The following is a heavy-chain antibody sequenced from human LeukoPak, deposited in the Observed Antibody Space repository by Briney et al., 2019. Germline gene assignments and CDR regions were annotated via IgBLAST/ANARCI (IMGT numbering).Heavy chain of an antibody. CDR3: ARVATFGVVIGFDY. J-gene: IGHJ4*02. CDR1: GFTFSSYS. CDR2: ISSSSSYI. Sequence: PGGSLRLSCAASGFTFSSYSMNWVRQAPGKGLEWVSSISSSSSYIYYADSVKGRFTISRGNAKNSLYLQMNSLRAEDTAVYYCARVATFGVVIGFDYWGQGTLVTVSS. D-gene: IGHD3-3*01. V-gene: IGHV3-21*01.